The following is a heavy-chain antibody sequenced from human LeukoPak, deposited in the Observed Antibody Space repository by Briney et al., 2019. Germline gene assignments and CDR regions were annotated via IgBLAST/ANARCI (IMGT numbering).Heavy chain of an antibody. CDR3: ARATLLWKSRWFDP. CDR1: GGSISSYY. Sequence: SETLSLTCTVSGGSISSYYWSWIRQPPGKGLEWIGYIYYSGSTYYNPSLKSRVTISVDTSKNQFSLKLSSVTAADTAVYYCARATLLWKSRWFDPWGQGTLVTVPT. CDR2: IYYSGST. V-gene: IGHV4-59*06. J-gene: IGHJ5*02. D-gene: IGHD3-10*01.